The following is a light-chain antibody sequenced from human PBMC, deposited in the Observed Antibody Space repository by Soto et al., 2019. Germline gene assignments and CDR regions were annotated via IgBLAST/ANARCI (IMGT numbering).Light chain of an antibody. V-gene: IGLV2-14*01. CDR3: SSYTSSSILV. CDR1: SSDVGGYNY. J-gene: IGLJ3*02. CDR2: EVS. Sequence: QSALTQPASVSGSPGQSITISCTGTSSDVGGYNYVSWYQQHPGKAPKLMIFEVSNRPSGVSNRFSGSKSGNTASLTISGLQAEDEADYYCSSYTSSSILVFGGGTKLNVL.